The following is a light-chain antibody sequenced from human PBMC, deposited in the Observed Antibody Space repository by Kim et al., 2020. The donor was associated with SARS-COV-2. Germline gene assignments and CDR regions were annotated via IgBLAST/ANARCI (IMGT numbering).Light chain of an antibody. J-gene: IGLJ3*02. CDR3: QTWGTGIRV. Sequence: SVKLTCTLSSVHSSYAIAWHQQQPEKGPRYLMKLNSDGSHSKGDGIPDRFSGSSSGAERYLTISSLQSEDEADYYCQTWGTGIRVFGGGTQLTFL. CDR1: SVHSSYA. V-gene: IGLV4-69*01. CDR2: LNSDGSH.